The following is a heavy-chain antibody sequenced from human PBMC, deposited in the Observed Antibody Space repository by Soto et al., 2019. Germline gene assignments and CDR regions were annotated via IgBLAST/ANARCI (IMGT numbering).Heavy chain of an antibody. V-gene: IGHV3-23*01. Sequence: EVQLLESGGGLVQPGGSLRLSCAASGFTFSSYAMSWVRQAPGKGLEWVSAISGSGGSTYYADPVKSRFTISRDNSKNTLYLPMNSLRAEDTAVYYCAGDYDILNGYFGMQHWGQGTLVTVSS. CDR1: GFTFSSYA. D-gene: IGHD3-9*01. CDR3: AGDYDILNGYFGMQH. CDR2: ISGSGGST. J-gene: IGHJ1*01.